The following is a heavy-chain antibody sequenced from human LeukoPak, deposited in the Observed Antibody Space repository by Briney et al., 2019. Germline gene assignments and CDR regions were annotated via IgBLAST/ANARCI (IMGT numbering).Heavy chain of an antibody. Sequence: GGSLRLSCAASGFTFSSYWMSWVRQAPGKGLEWVANIKQDGSEKYYVDSVKGRFTISRDNAKNSLYLQMNSLRAEDTAVYYRAILVVDTAMADFDYWGQGTLVTVSS. CDR2: IKQDGSEK. V-gene: IGHV3-7*01. J-gene: IGHJ4*02. CDR1: GFTFSSYW. D-gene: IGHD5-18*01. CDR3: AILVVDTAMADFDY.